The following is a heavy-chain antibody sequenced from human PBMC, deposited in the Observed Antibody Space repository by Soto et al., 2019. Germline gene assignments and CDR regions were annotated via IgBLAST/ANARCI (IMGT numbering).Heavy chain of an antibody. V-gene: IGHV1-24*01. CDR2: FVPEDGET. J-gene: IGHJ4*02. D-gene: IGHD1-1*01. CDR3: AAGGTIGLNCHFDY. CDR1: GHTMTELS. Sequence: AQVPQSEAEVKLPWPSVKVSCKVSGHTMTELSLHWVRQAPGSGLNWMGGFVPEDGETNFVQKFQGSITRHEGTSSDSPYMELSTLSTEDTALFYCAAGGTIGLNCHFDYWGQGTLVTISS.